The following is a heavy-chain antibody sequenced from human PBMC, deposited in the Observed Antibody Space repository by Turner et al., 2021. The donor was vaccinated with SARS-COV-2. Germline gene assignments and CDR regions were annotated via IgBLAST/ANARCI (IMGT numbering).Heavy chain of an antibody. V-gene: IGHV4-34*01. CDR1: GGSFSGYY. J-gene: IGHJ5*02. CDR3: ARGLRGVVVAATLNWFDT. D-gene: IGHD2-15*01. CDR2: MNHSGST. Sequence: QVQLHQWGAGLLKPSEILSLTCAVYGGSFSGYYWTWFRQPPGKGLEWIGEMNHSGSTNYSRCLKSRVTISVDTSKNQFSLKLSSVTAADTAVYYCARGLRGVVVAATLNWFDTWGQGTMVTVSS.